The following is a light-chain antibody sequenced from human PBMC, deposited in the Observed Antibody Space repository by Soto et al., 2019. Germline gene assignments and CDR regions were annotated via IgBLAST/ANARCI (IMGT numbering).Light chain of an antibody. CDR2: WAS. CDR1: QSLLYRYNNKNY. Sequence: DIVMTQSPNSLSVSLGERATISCKSSQSLLYRYNNKNYLAWYQQKPGQSPKLLLYWASTRESGVTDRFSGSGSGTDVTLIISSLQAEDVAVYFWQQYSNPTWTLGQGTKVEI. CDR3: QQYSNPTWT. J-gene: IGKJ1*01. V-gene: IGKV4-1*01.